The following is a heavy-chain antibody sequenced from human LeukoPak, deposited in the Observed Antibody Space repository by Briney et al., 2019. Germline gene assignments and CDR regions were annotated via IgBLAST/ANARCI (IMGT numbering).Heavy chain of an antibody. J-gene: IGHJ5*02. CDR3: ARDPVGYYYGSGSLGFDP. V-gene: IGHV4-34*01. D-gene: IGHD3-10*01. CDR1: GGSFSGYY. Sequence: SETLSLTCAVYGGSFSGYYWSWIRQPPGKGLEWIGEINHSGSTNYNPSLKSRVTMSVDTSKNQFSLKLSSVTAADTAVYYCARDPVGYYYGSGSLGFDPWGQGTLVTVSS. CDR2: INHSGST.